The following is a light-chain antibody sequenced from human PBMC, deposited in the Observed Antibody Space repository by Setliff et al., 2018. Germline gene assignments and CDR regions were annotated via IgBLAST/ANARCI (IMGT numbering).Light chain of an antibody. CDR2: EVT. V-gene: IGLV2-8*01. CDR3: SSYAASYKPYV. Sequence: QSALTQPPSASGSPGQSLTISCTGTSNDIGAYKFVSWYQQHPGKPPKLIIYEVTKRPSGVPDRFSGSKSGNTASLTVSGLQAEDEADYYCSSYAASYKPYVFGTGTKVPS. CDR1: SNDIGAYKF. J-gene: IGLJ1*01.